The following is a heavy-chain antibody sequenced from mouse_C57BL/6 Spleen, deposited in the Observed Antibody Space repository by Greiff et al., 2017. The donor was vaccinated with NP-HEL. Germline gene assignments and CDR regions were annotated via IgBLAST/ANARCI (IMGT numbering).Heavy chain of an antibody. J-gene: IGHJ4*01. CDR1: GFTFSDYG. Sequence: DVKLVESGGGLVKPGGSLKLSCAASGFTFSDYGMHWVRQAPEKGLEWVAYISSGSSTIYYADTVKGRFTISRDNAKNTLFLQMTSLRSEDTAMYYCARPYSNYGAMDYWGQGTSVTVSS. V-gene: IGHV5-17*01. CDR3: ARPYSNYGAMDY. D-gene: IGHD2-5*01. CDR2: ISSGSSTI.